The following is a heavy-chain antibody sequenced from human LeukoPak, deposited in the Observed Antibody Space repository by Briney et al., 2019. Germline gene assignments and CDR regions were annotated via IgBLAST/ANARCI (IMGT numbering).Heavy chain of an antibody. CDR1: AFTFSDYY. D-gene: IGHD6-13*01. V-gene: IGHV3-11*01. J-gene: IGHJ4*02. CDR2: IRSSGRTK. CDR3: AREALYSSSCFYSYFDY. Sequence: AVSLRLSCAASAFTFSDYYMSGMGQAPGKGLVGCSYIRSSGRTKYYADSVRVLFTFSRDTAKNSLYLQMNSLRAEDTAVYYCAREALYSSSCFYSYFDYWGQGTLVTVSS.